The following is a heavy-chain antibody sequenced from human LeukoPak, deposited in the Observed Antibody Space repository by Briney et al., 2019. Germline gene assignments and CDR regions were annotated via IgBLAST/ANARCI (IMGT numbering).Heavy chain of an antibody. V-gene: IGHV4-39*01. CDR3: AGGDPGHEGFEV. D-gene: IGHD2-8*02. CDR2: VYLSGAV. J-gene: IGHJ3*01. Sequence: SETLSLTCTVSGASIKNTRDFWGWIRQPPGKGLEWIGDVYLSGAVFSNPSLKSRVSVSLDTSKNQFSLKLNSVTAADTAVYYCAGGDPGHEGFEVWGQGTKVIVSS. CDR1: GASIKNTRDF.